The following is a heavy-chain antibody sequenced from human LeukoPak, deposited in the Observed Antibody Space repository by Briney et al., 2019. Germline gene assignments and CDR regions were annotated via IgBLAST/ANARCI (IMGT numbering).Heavy chain of an antibody. CDR2: ISGSGGNT. CDR1: GITFSSHA. D-gene: IGHD5-24*01. CDR3: AKGGAATMRDGYNYYYYYMEV. Sequence: SGGSLRLSCAASGITFSSHAMGWVRQAPGKGLEWVSLISGSGGNTYYGDSVKGRFTISRDNSTNRLYLQMNSLRPEDTAVYYCAKGGAATMRDGYNYYYYYMEVWGRGTTVTVSS. V-gene: IGHV3-23*01. J-gene: IGHJ6*03.